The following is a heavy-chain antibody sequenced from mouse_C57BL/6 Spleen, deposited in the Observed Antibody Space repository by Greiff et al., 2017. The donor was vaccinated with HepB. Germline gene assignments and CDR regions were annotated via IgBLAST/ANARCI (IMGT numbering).Heavy chain of an antibody. D-gene: IGHD1-1*01. V-gene: IGHV1-50*01. CDR1: GYTFTSYW. J-gene: IGHJ1*03. CDR3: ARRITTVVGYFDV. CDR2: IDPSDSYT. Sequence: QVQLQQPGAELVKPGASVKLSCKASGYTFTSYWMQWVKQRPGQGLEWIGEIDPSDSYTNYKQKFKGKATLTVDTSSSTAYMQLSSLTSEDSAVYYCARRITTVVGYFDVWGTGTTVTVSS.